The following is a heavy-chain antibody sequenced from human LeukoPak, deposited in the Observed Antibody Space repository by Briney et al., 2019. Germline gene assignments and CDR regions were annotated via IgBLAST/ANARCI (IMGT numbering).Heavy chain of an antibody. V-gene: IGHV3-23*01. CDR2: ITGSGASI. CDR1: GFTFRTYA. J-gene: IGHJ4*02. D-gene: IGHD4-17*01. Sequence: GGSLRLSCAASGFTFRTYAMSWVRQAPGKGLEWASAITGSGASIYYADSVKGRFTISRDNSKNTLYLQMNSLRAEDTAVYYCAKDITTTVTSWNSDYWGQGTLVTVSS. CDR3: AKDITTTVTSWNSDY.